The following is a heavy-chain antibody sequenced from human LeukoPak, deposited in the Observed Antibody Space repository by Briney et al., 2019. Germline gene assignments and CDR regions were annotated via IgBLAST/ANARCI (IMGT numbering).Heavy chain of an antibody. V-gene: IGHV4-34*01. J-gene: IGHJ4*02. Sequence: SETLSLTCAVYGGSFSGYYWSWIRQPPGKGLEWIGEINHSGSTNYNPSLKSRVTISVDTSKNQFSLKLRSVTAADTAVYYCARGPGSSSSAGFDYWGQGNLVTVSS. D-gene: IGHD6-6*01. CDR1: GGSFSGYY. CDR3: ARGPGSSSSAGFDY. CDR2: INHSGST.